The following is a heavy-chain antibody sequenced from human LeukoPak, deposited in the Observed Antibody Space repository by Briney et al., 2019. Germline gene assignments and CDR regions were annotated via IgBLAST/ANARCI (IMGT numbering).Heavy chain of an antibody. D-gene: IGHD3-16*02. CDR2: IIPIFGTA. V-gene: IGHV1-69*01. CDR3: ASPGPSDGLKQYYDYVWGSYRLDY. J-gene: IGHJ4*02. Sequence: SSVKVSCKASGGTFSSYAISWVRQAPGQGLEWMGGIIPIFGTANYAQKFQGRVTITADESTSTAYMELSSLRSEDTAVYYCASPGPSDGLKQYYDYVWGSYRLDYWGQGTLVTVSS. CDR1: GGTFSSYA.